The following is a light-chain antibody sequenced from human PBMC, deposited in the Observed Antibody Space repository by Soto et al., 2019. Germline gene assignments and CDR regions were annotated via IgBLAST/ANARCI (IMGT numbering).Light chain of an antibody. CDR2: DAT. V-gene: IGKV3-11*01. J-gene: IGKJ5*01. CDR1: QSVDYY. Sequence: EAVLTQSPATLSLSPGERATLSCRASQSVDYYLAWYQQKPGQAPRLLIYDATKRATGIPDRFSGSGSGTDFTLTISRLEPEDFAIYYCQQYGNSPITFGQGTRLEIK. CDR3: QQYGNSPIT.